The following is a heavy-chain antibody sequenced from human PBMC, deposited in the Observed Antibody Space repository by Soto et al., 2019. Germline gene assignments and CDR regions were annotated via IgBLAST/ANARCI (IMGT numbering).Heavy chain of an antibody. V-gene: IGHV4-4*02. CDR3: ATGFDSDGLYNGGHP. Sequence: VQLQESGPGLVKPSGTLSLTCTVSGGSISTTNWWSWVRQSPGKGLEWIGEILHIGSTNYNPSHKSRVTISMDKSTNQCSLRLSSVTAADTAVYYCATGFDSDGLYNGGHPWGQGTLVSVSS. CDR1: GGSISTTNW. D-gene: IGHD3-22*01. J-gene: IGHJ5*02. CDR2: ILHIGST.